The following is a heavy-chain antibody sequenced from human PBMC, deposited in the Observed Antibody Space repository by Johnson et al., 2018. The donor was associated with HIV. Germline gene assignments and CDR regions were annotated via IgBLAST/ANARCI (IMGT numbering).Heavy chain of an antibody. CDR1: GFTVSSNY. D-gene: IGHD1-1*01. CDR3: ARDGSNFGAFDI. J-gene: IGHJ3*02. Sequence: VQLVESGGGLIQPGGSLRLSCAASGFTVSSNYMSWFRQAPGKGLEWVANIKQGGSEKYYVDSVKGRFTISRDNAKKSLYLQMNSLRAEDTAVYYCARDGSNFGAFDIWGQGTMVTVSS. V-gene: IGHV3-7*01. CDR2: IKQGGSEK.